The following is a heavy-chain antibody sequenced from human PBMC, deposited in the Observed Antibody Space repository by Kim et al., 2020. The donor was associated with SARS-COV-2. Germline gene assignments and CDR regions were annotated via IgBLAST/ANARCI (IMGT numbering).Heavy chain of an antibody. V-gene: IGHV3-30*18. J-gene: IGHJ6*02. D-gene: IGHD3-10*01. Sequence: GGSLRLSCAASGFTFSSYGMHWVRQAPGKGLEWVAVISYDGSNKYYADSVKGRFTISRDNSKNTLYLQMNSLRAEDTAVYYCAKPVYGSGSYFYYYYGMDVWGQGTTVTVSS. CDR1: GFTFSSYG. CDR2: ISYDGSNK. CDR3: AKPVYGSGSYFYYYYGMDV.